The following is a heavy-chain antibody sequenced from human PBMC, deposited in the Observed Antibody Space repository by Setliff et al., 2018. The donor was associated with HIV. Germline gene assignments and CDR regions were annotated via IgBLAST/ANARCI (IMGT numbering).Heavy chain of an antibody. CDR3: ARGRGRWTYYNYYYMDV. Sequence: LSLTCTVSGGSISSGYYWGWIRQPPGKGLEWIGSIYHSGSTYYNPSLKSRVTISVDTSKNQFSLKLSSVTAADTAVYYCARGRGRWTYYNYYYMDVWGKGTTVTVSS. J-gene: IGHJ6*03. D-gene: IGHD3-10*01. CDR1: GGSISSGYY. CDR2: IYHSGST. V-gene: IGHV4-38-2*02.